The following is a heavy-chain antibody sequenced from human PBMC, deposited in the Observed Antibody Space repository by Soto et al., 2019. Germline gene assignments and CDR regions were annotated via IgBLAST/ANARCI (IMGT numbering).Heavy chain of an antibody. CDR3: ARHSYGQGALDYYFDY. CDR2: INPNSGGT. CDR1: GYTFTGYY. Sequence: ASVKVSCKASGYTFTGYYMHWVRQAPGQGLEWMGWINPNSGGTNYAQKFQGWVTMTRDTSISTAYMELSRLRSDDTAVYYCARHSYGQGALDYYFDYWGQGTLVTVSS. D-gene: IGHD5-18*01. J-gene: IGHJ4*02. V-gene: IGHV1-2*04.